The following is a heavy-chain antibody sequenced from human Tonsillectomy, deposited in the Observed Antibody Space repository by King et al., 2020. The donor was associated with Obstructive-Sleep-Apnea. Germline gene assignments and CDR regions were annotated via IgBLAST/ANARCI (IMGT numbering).Heavy chain of an antibody. V-gene: IGHV3-30-3*01. CDR2: ISYDGSNK. CDR1: GFTFSSYA. D-gene: IGHD3-22*01. CDR3: ARGEYYDSSGPTVY. Sequence: VQLVESGGGVVQPGRSLRLSCAASGFTFSSYAMHWVRQAPGKGLEWVAVISYDGSNKYYADSVKGRFTISRDNSKNTLYLQMNSLRAEDTAVYYCARGEYYDSSGPTVYWGQGTLVTVSS. J-gene: IGHJ4*02.